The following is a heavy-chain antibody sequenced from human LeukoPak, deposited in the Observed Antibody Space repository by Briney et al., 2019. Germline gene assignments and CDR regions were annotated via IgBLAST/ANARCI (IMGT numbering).Heavy chain of an antibody. D-gene: IGHD5-18*01. J-gene: IGHJ4*02. V-gene: IGHV1-2*06. Sequence: GASVKVSCKASGYTFTGYYLHWVRQAPGQGLEWLGRINPNTGGTDDAQKFQGRVTMIRDTSINTAYMELSRLRPDDTAVYYCARDRSGYSYGEPLDHWGQGTLVIVSS. CDR3: ARDRSGYSYGEPLDH. CDR2: INPNTGGT. CDR1: GYTFTGYY.